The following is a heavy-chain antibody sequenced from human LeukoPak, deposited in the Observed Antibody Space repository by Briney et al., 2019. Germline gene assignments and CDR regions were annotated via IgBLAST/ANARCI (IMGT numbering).Heavy chain of an antibody. J-gene: IGHJ6*03. CDR3: AKLGGHPLHNYYVGV. CDR2: ILDSGYST. Sequence: AGGSLRLSCAASGFTFSSYAMSWVRQAPGKGLEWVSGILDSGYSTYYANSVKGRFTISRDNSNNTLYLQMNSLRAEDTAVYYCAKLGGHPLHNYYVGVWGKGITVAVSS. D-gene: IGHD3-16*01. CDR1: GFTFSSYA. V-gene: IGHV3-23*01.